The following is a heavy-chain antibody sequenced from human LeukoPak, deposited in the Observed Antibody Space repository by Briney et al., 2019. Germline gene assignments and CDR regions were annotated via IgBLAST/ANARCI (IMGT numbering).Heavy chain of an antibody. CDR3: TTEYYYDSSGLFDY. D-gene: IGHD3-22*01. V-gene: IGHV3-72*01. Sequence: GGSLRLSCAASGFTFSDHYMDWVRQAPGKGLEWVGRTRNKANSYTTEYAASVKGRFTISRDDSKNSLYLQMNSLKTEDTAVYYCTTEYYYDSSGLFDYWGQGTLVTVSS. CDR1: GFTFSDHY. J-gene: IGHJ4*02. CDR2: TRNKANSYTT.